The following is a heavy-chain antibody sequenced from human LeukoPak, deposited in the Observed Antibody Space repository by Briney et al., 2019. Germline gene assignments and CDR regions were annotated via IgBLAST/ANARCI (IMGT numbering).Heavy chain of an antibody. J-gene: IGHJ1*01. CDR2: INPNSGGT. CDR3: ARAQYGSGWNRFQH. Sequence: GASVKVSCKASGYTFTDYYILWVRQAPGQGLEWMGWINPNSGGTNYAQKFQGRVTMTRDTSISTAYMELSRLRSDDTAVYYCARAQYGSGWNRFQHWGQGTLVTVSS. D-gene: IGHD6-19*01. V-gene: IGHV1-2*02. CDR1: GYTFTDYY.